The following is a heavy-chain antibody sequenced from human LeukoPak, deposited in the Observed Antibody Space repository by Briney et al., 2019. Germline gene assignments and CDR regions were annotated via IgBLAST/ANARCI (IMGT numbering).Heavy chain of an antibody. D-gene: IGHD4-17*01. V-gene: IGHV5-51*01. CDR3: ARLYGHYFDY. Sequence: GESLKISCKGSGYTFSSSWIGWVRQMPGIGLEWMGFIYPAGSDTRYSPSFQGQVSISVDKSISTAYLQWSSLKASDTAMYYCARLYGHYFDYWGREPWSPSPQ. J-gene: IGHJ4*02. CDR2: IYPAGSDT. CDR1: GYTFSSSW.